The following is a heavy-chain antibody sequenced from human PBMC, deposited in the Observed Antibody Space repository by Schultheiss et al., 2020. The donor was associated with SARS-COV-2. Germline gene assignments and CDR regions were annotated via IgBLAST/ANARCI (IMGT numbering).Heavy chain of an antibody. CDR1: GFTFDDYA. Sequence: SLKISCAASGFTFDDYAMHWVRQAPGKGLEWVSGISWNSGSIGYSDSVKGRFTISRDNSRHTLYLQMNSLRVEDTPVYYCAKASGQVWTTFDYWGQGTLVTVSS. D-gene: IGHD4-11*01. CDR3: AKASGQVWTTFDY. V-gene: IGHV3-9*01. J-gene: IGHJ4*02. CDR2: ISWNSGSI.